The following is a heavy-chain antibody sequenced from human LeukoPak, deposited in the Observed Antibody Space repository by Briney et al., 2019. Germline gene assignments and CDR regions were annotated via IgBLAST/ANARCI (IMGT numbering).Heavy chain of an antibody. D-gene: IGHD3-22*01. J-gene: IGHJ4*02. CDR1: GGSISGYF. Sequence: SETLSLTCSVSGGSISGYFWSWIRQPPGKGLQWIGYIYYSGSTNYNPSLKSRVTISVDTSNNQFSLKLSSVTAADTAVYYCATWGSSGFDYWGQGTLVTVSS. V-gene: IGHV4-59*01. CDR2: IYYSGST. CDR3: ATWGSSGFDY.